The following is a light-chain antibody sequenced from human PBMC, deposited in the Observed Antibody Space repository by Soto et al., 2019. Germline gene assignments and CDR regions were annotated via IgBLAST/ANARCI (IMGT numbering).Light chain of an antibody. V-gene: IGKV3-11*01. CDR1: ENVRTF. CDR3: QQYNNWPPIT. Sequence: EVVLTQSPATLSLSPGERATLSCRASENVRTFVDWYQQKPGQAPSLLIYGASNRATGIPPRFSGSGSGTDFTLTISNLEPEDFAVYYCQQYNNWPPITFGQGTRLEIK. CDR2: GAS. J-gene: IGKJ5*01.